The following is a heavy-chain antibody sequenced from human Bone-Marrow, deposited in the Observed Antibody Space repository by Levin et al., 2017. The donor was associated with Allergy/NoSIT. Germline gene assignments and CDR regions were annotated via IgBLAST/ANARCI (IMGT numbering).Heavy chain of an antibody. CDR2: ISSSSSYI. Sequence: NSGGSLRLSCAASGFTFSSYSMNWVRQAPGKGLEWVSSISSSSSYIYYADSVKGRFTISRDNAKNSLYLQMNSLRAEDTAVYYCARVPNQDFDGSGSYYNGYGMDVWGQGTTVTVSS. V-gene: IGHV3-21*01. CDR3: ARVPNQDFDGSGSYYNGYGMDV. J-gene: IGHJ6*02. CDR1: GFTFSSYS. D-gene: IGHD3-10*01.